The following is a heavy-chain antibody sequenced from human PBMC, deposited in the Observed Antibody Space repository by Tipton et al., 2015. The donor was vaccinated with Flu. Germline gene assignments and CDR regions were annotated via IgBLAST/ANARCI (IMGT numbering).Heavy chain of an antibody. CDR3: ARVPYTIFGVVIPVHYFDY. Sequence: SLRLSCAASGFTFSSYWMSWVRQAPGKGLEWVANIKQDGSEKYYVDSVKGRFTISRDNAKNSLYLQMNSLRAEDTAVYYCARVPYTIFGVVIPVHYFDYWGQGTLVTVSS. CDR1: GFTFSSYW. J-gene: IGHJ4*02. D-gene: IGHD3-3*01. V-gene: IGHV3-7*01. CDR2: IKQDGSEK.